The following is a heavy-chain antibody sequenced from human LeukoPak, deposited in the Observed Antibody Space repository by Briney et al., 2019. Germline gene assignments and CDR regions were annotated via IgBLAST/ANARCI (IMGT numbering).Heavy chain of an antibody. CDR2: ICGGCDNT. CDR3: VAWVQHHFDY. Sequence: GGSLRLSCVASGFTFRTCAVNWVRQSPGKGLEWVSTICGGCDNTHYADSVKGRFTISRGDSKNTLYLHINNMRAEDTAVYFCVAWVQHHFDYWGQGTLVTVSS. V-gene: IGHV3-23*01. J-gene: IGHJ4*02. D-gene: IGHD1-1*01. CDR1: GFTFRTCA.